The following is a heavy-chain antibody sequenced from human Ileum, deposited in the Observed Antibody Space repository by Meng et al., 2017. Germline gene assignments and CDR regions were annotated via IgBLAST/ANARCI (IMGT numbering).Heavy chain of an antibody. D-gene: IGHD1-26*01. V-gene: IGHV3-30*11. J-gene: IGHJ3*02. CDR3: ARANSGTYYGAFDI. CDR1: GFTLSSRS. CDR2: ISFDGDKK. Sequence: GESLKISCAVSGFTLSSRSLHWVRQAPGKGPEWVGVISFDGDKKDYADSVKGRFTISGDSSKNTLHLQMNSLRPEDTAVYYCARANSGTYYGAFDIWGQGTMVTVSS.